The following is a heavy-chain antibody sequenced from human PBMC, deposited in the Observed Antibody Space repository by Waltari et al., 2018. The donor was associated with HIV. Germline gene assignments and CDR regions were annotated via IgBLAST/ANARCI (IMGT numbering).Heavy chain of an antibody. D-gene: IGHD3-3*01. Sequence: EVQLVESGGGLVKPGGSLSLSCVVSGFTFNTFSMKWVRQAPGKGLEWVSSISSTSSFIYYADSVKGRFTISRDKGKNSLYLQINNLRVEDTAVYYCASEDFWSGPHNWGQGTLVTVSS. CDR3: ASEDFWSGPHN. J-gene: IGHJ4*02. V-gene: IGHV3-21*01. CDR2: ISSTSSFI. CDR1: GFTFNTFS.